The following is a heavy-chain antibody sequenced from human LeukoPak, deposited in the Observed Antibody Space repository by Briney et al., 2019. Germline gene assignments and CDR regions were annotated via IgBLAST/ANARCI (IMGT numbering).Heavy chain of an antibody. Sequence: SVKVSCKASGDTFSSYSFSWVRQAPGQGLEWLGGIIVIFGTPNYPQKFHGRVTITADESTSTVYMELSSLRSEDTAMYHCARDVDSSMVTNWFDTWGQGTLVTVSS. CDR2: IIVIFGTP. CDR3: ARDVDSSMVTNWFDT. V-gene: IGHV1-69*13. CDR1: GDTFSSYS. D-gene: IGHD5-18*01. J-gene: IGHJ5*02.